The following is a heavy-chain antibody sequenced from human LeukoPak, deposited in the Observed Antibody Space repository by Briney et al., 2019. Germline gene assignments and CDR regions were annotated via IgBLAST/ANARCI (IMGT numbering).Heavy chain of an antibody. J-gene: IGHJ5*02. D-gene: IGHD4-11*01. V-gene: IGHV1-2*02. CDR3: AREYDYSNYRWFDP. CDR2: INPNSGGT. CDR1: GYSFTGYY. Sequence: GASVKVSCKASGYSFTGYYMHWVRQAPGQGLEWMGWINPNSGGTNYAQKFQGRVTMTRDTSISTAYMELSRLRSDDTAVYYCAREYDYSNYRWFDPWGQGTLVTVSS.